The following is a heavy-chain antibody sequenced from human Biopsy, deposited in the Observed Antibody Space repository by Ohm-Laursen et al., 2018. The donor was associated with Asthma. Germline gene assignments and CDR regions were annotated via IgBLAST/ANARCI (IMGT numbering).Heavy chain of an antibody. CDR3: AKITTDRQKANNWFDP. Sequence: LRLSCAASGFTFSNYVMSWVRQAPGKGLEWVSSISASGVRTFYADSVKGRFTVSRDSSRNTLYLQLSTLRVEDTAVYFCAKITTDRQKANNWFDPWGQGTLVTVSS. D-gene: IGHD3-22*01. J-gene: IGHJ5*02. CDR2: ISASGVRT. CDR1: GFTFSNYV. V-gene: IGHV3-23*01.